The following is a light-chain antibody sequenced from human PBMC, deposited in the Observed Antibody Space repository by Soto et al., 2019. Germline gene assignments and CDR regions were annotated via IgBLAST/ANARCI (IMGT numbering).Light chain of an antibody. CDR2: DAS. J-gene: IGKJ5*01. CDR1: QTISTW. V-gene: IGKV1-12*01. CDR3: QQANSFPIT. Sequence: DIPVTQSPATLPASVGDSVTITCRASQTISTWMAWYQQKPGKAPKLLVYDASTLQSGVASRFSGSESGTDFTLTISSLQPEDCAIYFCQQANSFPITFGQGTRLEIK.